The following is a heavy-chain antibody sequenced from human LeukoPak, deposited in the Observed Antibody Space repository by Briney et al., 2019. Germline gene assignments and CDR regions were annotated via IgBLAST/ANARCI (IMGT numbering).Heavy chain of an antibody. CDR2: INWNGGST. CDR3: ARVGYSSGWYLEGYNWFDP. Sequence: GGSLRLSCAASGFTFSSYGIHWVRQAPGKGLEWVSGINWNGGSTGYADSVKGRFTISRDNAKNSLYLQMNSLRAEDTALYYCARVGYSSGWYLEGYNWFDPWGQGTLVTVSS. D-gene: IGHD6-19*01. J-gene: IGHJ5*02. CDR1: GFTFSSYG. V-gene: IGHV3-20*04.